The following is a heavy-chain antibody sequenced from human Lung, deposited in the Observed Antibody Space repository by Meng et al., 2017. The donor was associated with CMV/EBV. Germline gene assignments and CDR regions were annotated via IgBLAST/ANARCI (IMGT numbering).Heavy chain of an antibody. Sequence: GGSLRLXCAVSGININTYWMHWVRQDPGKGLVWLSRIYSDGISTRYADSVKGRFTISRDNTKNTLYLQMNGLRAEDTAVCYCAREPGRGAFDIWGQGTMVTVSS. J-gene: IGHJ3*02. CDR1: GININTYW. CDR2: IYSDGIST. D-gene: IGHD3-10*01. CDR3: AREPGRGAFDI. V-gene: IGHV3-74*01.